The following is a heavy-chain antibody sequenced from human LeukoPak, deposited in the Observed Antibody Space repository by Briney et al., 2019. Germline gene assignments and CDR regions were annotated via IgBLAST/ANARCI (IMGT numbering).Heavy chain of an antibody. CDR3: ARPLDSSNNYFDY. D-gene: IGHD6-13*01. Sequence: GGSLRLSCAASGLTGSHNYVSWVRQAPGKGLEWVSAIHTSGDTCYADSVKGRFTISRDNAKNSLYLQMNSLRAEDTAVYYCARPLDSSNNYFDYWGQGTLVTVSA. CDR2: IHTSGDT. V-gene: IGHV3-53*01. J-gene: IGHJ4*02. CDR1: GLTGSHNY.